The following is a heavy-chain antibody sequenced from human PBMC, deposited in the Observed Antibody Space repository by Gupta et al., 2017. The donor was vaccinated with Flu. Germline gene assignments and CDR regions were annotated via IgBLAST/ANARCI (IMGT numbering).Heavy chain of an antibody. Sequence: QVQLQQWGAGLLKPSETLSLTCAVYGGSFSGYYWSWIRQPPGKGLEWIGEINHSGSTNYNPSLKSRVTISVDTSKNQFSLKLSSETAADTAVYYCARGGAAAGTRRFDPWGQGTLVTVSS. CDR2: INHSGST. V-gene: IGHV4-34*01. CDR3: ARGGAAAGTRRFDP. D-gene: IGHD6-13*01. J-gene: IGHJ5*02. CDR1: GGSFSGYY.